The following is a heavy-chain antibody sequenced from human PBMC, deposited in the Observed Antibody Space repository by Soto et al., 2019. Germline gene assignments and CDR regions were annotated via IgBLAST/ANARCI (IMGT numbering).Heavy chain of an antibody. V-gene: IGHV5-10-1*01. CDR2: IDPSDSYT. J-gene: IGHJ6*02. CDR1: GYSFTSYW. D-gene: IGHD6-6*01. CDR3: ASIRGIAARTDYYYYGMDV. Sequence: GESLKISCKGSGYSFTSYWNSWVRQMPGKCLEWMGRIDPSDSYTNYSPSFQGHVTISADKSIGTAYLQWSSLKASDTAMYYCASIRGIAARTDYYYYGMDVWGQGTTVTVSS.